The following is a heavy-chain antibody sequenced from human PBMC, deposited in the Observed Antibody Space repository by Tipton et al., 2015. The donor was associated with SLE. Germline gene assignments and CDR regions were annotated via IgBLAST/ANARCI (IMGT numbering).Heavy chain of an antibody. Sequence: TLSLTCTVSGGSISSYYWSWIRQPPGKGLEWIGYIYTSGSTNYNPSLKSRVTISVDTSKNQFSLRLSSVTAADTAVYYCASGGAARGGWFDPWGQGTLVTVSS. CDR1: GGSISSYY. J-gene: IGHJ5*02. V-gene: IGHV4-4*09. CDR3: ASGGAARGGWFDP. D-gene: IGHD6-6*01. CDR2: IYTSGST.